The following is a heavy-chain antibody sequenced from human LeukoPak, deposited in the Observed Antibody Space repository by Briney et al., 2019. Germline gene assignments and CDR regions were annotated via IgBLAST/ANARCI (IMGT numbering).Heavy chain of an antibody. CDR3: AREYNGGLDY. D-gene: IGHD5-12*01. V-gene: IGHV3-74*01. CDR2: IETDGTTI. Sequence: GGSLRLSCAASGFTFSNYWMHWVRQTPGKGLVWVANIETDGTTIHYTDSVKGRFTISRDNAENTVYLQMNSLRAEDTGVYHCAREYNGGLDYWGQGTLVTVSS. J-gene: IGHJ4*02. CDR1: GFTFSNYW.